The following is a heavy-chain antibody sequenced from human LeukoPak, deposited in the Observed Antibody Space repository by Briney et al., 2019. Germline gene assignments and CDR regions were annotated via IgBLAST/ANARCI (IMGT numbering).Heavy chain of an antibody. J-gene: IGHJ4*02. Sequence: GGSLRLSCAASGFTFSNYWMGWVRQAPGKRLEWVANMNIDGSEKYYADSVKGRFSISRDNARNSVYLQMASLRVEDTAVYSCARAVAAADSYWGRGTLVTVSS. V-gene: IGHV3-7*04. CDR1: GFTFSNYW. CDR3: ARAVAAADSY. D-gene: IGHD6-13*01. CDR2: MNIDGSEK.